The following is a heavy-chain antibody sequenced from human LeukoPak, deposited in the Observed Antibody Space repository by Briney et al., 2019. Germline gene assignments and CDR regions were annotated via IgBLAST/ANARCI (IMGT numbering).Heavy chain of an antibody. V-gene: IGHV3-23*01. CDR1: GFTFSSFA. CDR3: AKGGPWYYENAFDI. J-gene: IGHJ3*02. D-gene: IGHD3-22*01. CDR2: ISGSGGSI. Sequence: GGSLRLSCAASGFTFSSFALNWVRQAPGKGLEWVSGISGSGGSIYYADSVKGRFTISRDNSKNTLYLQMNSLRAEDTAVYYCAKGGPWYYENAFDIWGQGTMVTVSS.